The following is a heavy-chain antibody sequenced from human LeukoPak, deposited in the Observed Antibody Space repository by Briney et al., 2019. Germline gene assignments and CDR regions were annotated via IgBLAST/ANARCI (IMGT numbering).Heavy chain of an antibody. Sequence: GASVKVSCKVSGYTLTELSMHWVRQAPGKGLEWMGGFDPEDGETIYAQKFQGRVTMTEDTSTDTAYMELSSLRSEDTAVYYCATGPHYDFWSGYLGYWGQGTLVTVSS. J-gene: IGHJ4*02. CDR2: FDPEDGET. CDR1: GYTLTELS. V-gene: IGHV1-24*01. D-gene: IGHD3-3*01. CDR3: ATGPHYDFWSGYLGY.